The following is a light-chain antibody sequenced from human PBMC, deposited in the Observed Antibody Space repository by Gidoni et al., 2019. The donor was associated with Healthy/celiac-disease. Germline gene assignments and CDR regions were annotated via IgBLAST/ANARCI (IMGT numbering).Light chain of an antibody. V-gene: IGKV3-15*01. Sequence: EIVMTQSPATLSVSPGERATLSCRASQSVSSNLAWYQQKPGQAPRLLIYGASTRATGIPARFSGSGSGTEFTLTISSLKSEDFEVYYCQQYNNWPRRETFGQGTKVEIK. CDR3: QQYNNWPRRET. J-gene: IGKJ1*01. CDR2: GAS. CDR1: QSVSSN.